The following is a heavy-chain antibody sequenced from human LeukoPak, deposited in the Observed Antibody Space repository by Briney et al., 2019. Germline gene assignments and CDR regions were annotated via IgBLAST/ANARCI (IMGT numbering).Heavy chain of an antibody. J-gene: IGHJ4*02. CDR3: ARDVGFGGNSVDY. CDR2: MNPNSGVT. V-gene: IGHV1-2*02. Sequence: ASVKVSCKASGYTFIGYYMGWVRQAPGQGLEWMGWMNPNSGVTNYAQKFQGRVAMTRDTSINTAYMELSSLRSDDTAVYYCARDVGFGGNSVDYWGQGTLVTVSS. CDR1: GYTFIGYY. D-gene: IGHD4-23*01.